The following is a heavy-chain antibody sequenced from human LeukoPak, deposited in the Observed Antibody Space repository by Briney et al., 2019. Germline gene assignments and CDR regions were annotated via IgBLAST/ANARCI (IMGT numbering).Heavy chain of an antibody. CDR2: FDPEDGET. CDR1: GYTLTELS. V-gene: IGHV1-24*01. D-gene: IGHD1-26*01. CDR3: ATGPGWELLY. J-gene: IGHJ4*02. Sequence: KPGASVTVSCKVSGYTLTELSMHWVRQAPGKGLEWMGGFDPEDGETIYAQKFQGRVTITKDTSTDTAYMELSSLRSEDTAVYYCATGPGWELLYWGEGTLVTVSS.